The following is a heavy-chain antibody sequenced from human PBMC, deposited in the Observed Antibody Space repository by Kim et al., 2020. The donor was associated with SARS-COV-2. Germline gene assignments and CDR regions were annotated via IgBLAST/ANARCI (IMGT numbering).Heavy chain of an antibody. D-gene: IGHD2-15*01. J-gene: IGHJ4*02. V-gene: IGHV4-30-2*01. CDR1: GGSISSGGYS. Sequence: SETLSLTCAVSGGSISSGGYSWSWIRQPPGKGLEWIGYIYHSGSTYSNPSLKSPVTISVDRSKNPFSLRLSSVTAAATAVSYCARGGGNFDYWGQGTLVT. CDR3: ARGGGNFDY. CDR2: IYHSGST.